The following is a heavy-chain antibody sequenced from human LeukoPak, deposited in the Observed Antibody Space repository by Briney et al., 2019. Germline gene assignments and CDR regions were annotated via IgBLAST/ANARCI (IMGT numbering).Heavy chain of an antibody. V-gene: IGHV4-34*01. CDR2: INHSGST. CDR3: ARAPGGRGAFDI. D-gene: IGHD3-16*01. CDR1: GGSFSGYY. Sequence: SETLSLTCAVYGGSFSGYYWSWIRQPPGKGLEWIGEINHSGSTNYNPSLKSRVTISVDTSKNQFSLKLSSVTAADTAVYYCARAPGGRGAFDIWGQGTMVTVSS. J-gene: IGHJ3*02.